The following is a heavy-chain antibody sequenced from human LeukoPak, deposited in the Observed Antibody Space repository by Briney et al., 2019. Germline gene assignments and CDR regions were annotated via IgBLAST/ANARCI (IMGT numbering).Heavy chain of an antibody. Sequence: GASVKVSCKASGGTFSSYAISWVRQAPGQGLEWMGGIIPIFGTANYAQKFQGRVTITTDESTSTAYMELSSLRSEDTAVYYCARLRPRDYRNRRDFTYMDVWGKGTTVTVSS. D-gene: IGHD4-11*01. CDR3: ARLRPRDYRNRRDFTYMDV. CDR2: IIPIFGTA. J-gene: IGHJ6*03. CDR1: GGTFSSYA. V-gene: IGHV1-69*05.